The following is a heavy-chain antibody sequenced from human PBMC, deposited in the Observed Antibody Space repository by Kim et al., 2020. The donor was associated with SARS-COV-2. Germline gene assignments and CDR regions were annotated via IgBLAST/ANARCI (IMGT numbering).Heavy chain of an antibody. CDR1: GGSFSGYY. J-gene: IGHJ4*02. V-gene: IGHV4-34*01. Sequence: SETLSLTCAVYGGSFSGYYWSWIRQPPGKGLEWIGEINHSGSTNYNPSLKSRVTISVDTSKNQFSLKLSSVTAADTAVYYCARGGYSRRLDYWGQGTLVT. CDR3: ARGGYSRRLDY. CDR2: INHSGST. D-gene: IGHD6-13*01.